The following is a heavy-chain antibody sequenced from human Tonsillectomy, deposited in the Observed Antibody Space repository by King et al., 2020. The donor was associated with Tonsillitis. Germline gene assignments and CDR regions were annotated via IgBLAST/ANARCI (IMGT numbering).Heavy chain of an antibody. D-gene: IGHD3-16*02. CDR2: IYYSGST. CDR3: AREISGLGDYDYVWGSYRYPVDNFDY. V-gene: IGHV4-39*07. CDR1: GGSISSSSYY. Sequence: QLQESGPGLVKPSETLSLTCTVSGGSISSSSYYWGWIRQPPGKGLEWIGSIYYSGSTYYNPSLKSRVTISVDTSKNQFSLKLSSVTAADTAVYYCAREISGLGDYDYVWGSYRYPVDNFDYWGQGTLVTVSS. J-gene: IGHJ4*02.